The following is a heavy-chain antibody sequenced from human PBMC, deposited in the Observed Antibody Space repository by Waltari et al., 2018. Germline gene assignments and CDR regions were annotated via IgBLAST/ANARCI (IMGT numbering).Heavy chain of an antibody. V-gene: IGHV1-18*01. J-gene: IGHJ6*03. Sequence: QVHLGQSGDEVKKPGASVKVSCKASGYKFSDHGITWVRQAPGQGLEWLGWISPYDGTTNYAQNLRGRLTMTTDISTSTADMELTSLRFDDTAVYYCARGDRIYYYYMDVWGNGTTIIIS. CDR3: ARGDRIYYYYMDV. CDR1: GYKFSDHG. CDR2: ISPYDGTT.